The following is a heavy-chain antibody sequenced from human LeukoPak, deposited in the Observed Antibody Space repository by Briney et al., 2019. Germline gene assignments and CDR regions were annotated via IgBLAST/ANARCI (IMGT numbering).Heavy chain of an antibody. Sequence: SETLSLTCPVSGGSISSGSYYWSWIRQPAGKGLEWIGRIYTSGSTNYNPSLKSRVTISVDTSKNQFSLKLSSVTAADTAVYYCARVRVAVAGTSYYYYYYMDVWGKGTTVTVSS. CDR2: IYTSGST. CDR3: ARVRVAVAGTSYYYYYYMDV. D-gene: IGHD6-19*01. J-gene: IGHJ6*03. V-gene: IGHV4-61*02. CDR1: GGSISSGSYY.